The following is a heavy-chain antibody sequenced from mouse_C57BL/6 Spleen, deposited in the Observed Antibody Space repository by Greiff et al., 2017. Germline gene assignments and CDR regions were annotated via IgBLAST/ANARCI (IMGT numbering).Heavy chain of an antibody. CDR1: GYTFTSYW. CDR2: IYPGSGST. D-gene: IGHD2-4*01. CDR3: ARGRLREVGFAY. J-gene: IGHJ3*01. Sequence: VQLQQSGAELVKPGASVKMSCKASGYTFTSYWITWVKQRPGQGLEWIGDIYPGSGSTNYNEKFKSKATLTVDTSSSTAYMQRSSLTSEDSAVYYCARGRLREVGFAYWGQGTLVTVSA. V-gene: IGHV1-55*01.